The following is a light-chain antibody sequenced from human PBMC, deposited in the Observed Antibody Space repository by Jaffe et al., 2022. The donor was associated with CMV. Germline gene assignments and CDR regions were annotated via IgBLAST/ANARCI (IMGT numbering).Light chain of an antibody. J-gene: IGLJ2*01. V-gene: IGLV2-8*01. CDR1: TSDVGGYKY. CDR3: SSYAGNNKLV. Sequence: QSALTQPPSASGSPGQSVTISCTGTTSDVGGYKYVSWYQQHPDKAPKLMIYEVSKRPSGVPDRFSGSKSGDTASLTVSGLQAEDEADYYCSSYAGNNKLVFGGGTKLTVL. CDR2: EVS.